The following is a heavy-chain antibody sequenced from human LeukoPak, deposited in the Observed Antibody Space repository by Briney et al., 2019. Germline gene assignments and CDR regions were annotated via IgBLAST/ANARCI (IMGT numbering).Heavy chain of an antibody. D-gene: IGHD5-18*01. Sequence: KPGGSLRLSCAASGLTFNNAWMIWVRQAPGKGLEWVSSISSSSSYIYYADSVKGRFTISRDNAKNSLYLQMNSLRAEDTAVYYCARDTAMDWNSQYWYFDYWGQGTLVTVSS. V-gene: IGHV3-21*01. CDR2: ISSSSSYI. CDR3: ARDTAMDWNSQYWYFDY. J-gene: IGHJ4*02. CDR1: GLTFNNAW.